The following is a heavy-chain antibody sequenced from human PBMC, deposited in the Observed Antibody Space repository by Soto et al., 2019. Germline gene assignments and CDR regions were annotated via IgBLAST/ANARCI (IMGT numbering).Heavy chain of an antibody. Sequence: QMQLVQSGAEVKKPGSSVKVSCKASGGTFGSYVISWLRQAPGQGLEWMGGVIPVSGQAYYAQNFQGRVTITADESTRTAYMELSRLRSEDTAVYFCARVGGVGAPPGTDFWGQGTLVTVSS. J-gene: IGHJ4*02. CDR2: VIPVSGQA. D-gene: IGHD1-26*01. V-gene: IGHV1-69*01. CDR1: GGTFGSYV. CDR3: ARVGGVGAPPGTDF.